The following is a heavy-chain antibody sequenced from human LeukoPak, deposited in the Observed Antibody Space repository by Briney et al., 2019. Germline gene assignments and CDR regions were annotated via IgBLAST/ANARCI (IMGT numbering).Heavy chain of an antibody. J-gene: IGHJ6*03. D-gene: IGHD3-3*01. CDR3: ARASKYYDFWSGYPTYYYYYYMDV. V-gene: IGHV2-26*01. CDR2: IFSNDEK. CDR1: GGSISSSSYY. Sequence: ETLSLTCTVSGGSISSSSYYWGWIRQPPGKALEWLAHIFSNDEKSYSTSLKSRLTISKDTSKSQVVLTMTNMDPVDTATYYCARASKYYDFWSGYPTYYYYYYMDVWGKGTTVTVSS.